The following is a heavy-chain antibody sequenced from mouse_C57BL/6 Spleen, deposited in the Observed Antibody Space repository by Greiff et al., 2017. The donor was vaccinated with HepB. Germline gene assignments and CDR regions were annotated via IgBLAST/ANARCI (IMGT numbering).Heavy chain of an antibody. CDR2: IDPSDSEN. CDR1: GYTFTSYW. Sequence: QVQLQQPGAELVRPGSSVKLSCKASGYTFTSYWMHWVKQRPIQGLEWIGNIDPSDSENHYNQKFKDKATLTVDKSSSTAYMQLSSLTSEDSAVYYCARRELTGTIFDYWGQGTTLTVSS. J-gene: IGHJ2*01. CDR3: ARRELTGTIFDY. D-gene: IGHD4-1*01. V-gene: IGHV1-52*01.